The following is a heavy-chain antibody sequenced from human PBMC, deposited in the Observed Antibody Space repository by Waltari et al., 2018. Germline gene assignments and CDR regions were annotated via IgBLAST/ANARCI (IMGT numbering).Heavy chain of an antibody. D-gene: IGHD6-19*01. J-gene: IGHJ6*02. CDR3: ARDYALAVAGTFPLRWYYGMDV. CDR2: IYYSGST. V-gene: IGHV4-59*01. CDR1: GGSISSYY. Sequence: QVQLQESGPGLVKPSETLSLTCTVSGGSISSYYWSWIRQPPGKGLEWIGYIYYSGSTNDNPSLKSRVTISVDTSKNQFSLKLSSVTAADTAVYYCARDYALAVAGTFPLRWYYGMDVWGQGTTVTVSS.